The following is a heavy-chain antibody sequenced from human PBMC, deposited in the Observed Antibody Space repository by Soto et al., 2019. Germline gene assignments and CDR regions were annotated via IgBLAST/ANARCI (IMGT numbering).Heavy chain of an antibody. J-gene: IGHJ6*02. CDR2: ISYDGRNK. CDR1: GFTFSSYG. CDR3: GPPFPLWFGELAVPV. D-gene: IGHD3-10*01. Sequence: QVQLVESGGGVVQPGRSLRLSCASSGFTFSSYGMHWVRQAPGQGLEWVAVISYDGRNKYYADSVKGRFTISRDNSKHTLYLQMNSLRAEDTAVYYCGPPFPLWFGELAVPVWGQGTTVTVSS. V-gene: IGHV3-30*03.